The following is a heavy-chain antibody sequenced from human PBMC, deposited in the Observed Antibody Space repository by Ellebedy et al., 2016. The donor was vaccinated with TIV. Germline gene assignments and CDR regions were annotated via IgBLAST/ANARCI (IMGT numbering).Heavy chain of an antibody. Sequence: MPSETLSLTCDVSGGFVNNSRHYWAWIRQPPGKGLEWIGSVYHSGSPYYSPSFKSRVTLSADTSKNQFSLNLRTATAADTAVYYCARTDPWQPIDDWGQGILVSVSS. CDR2: VYHSGSP. CDR1: GGFVNNSRHY. J-gene: IGHJ4*02. D-gene: IGHD2-21*02. V-gene: IGHV4-39*01. CDR3: ARTDPWQPIDD.